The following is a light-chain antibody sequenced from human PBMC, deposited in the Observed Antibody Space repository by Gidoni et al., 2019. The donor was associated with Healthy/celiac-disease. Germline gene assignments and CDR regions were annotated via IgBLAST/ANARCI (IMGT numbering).Light chain of an antibody. CDR2: KAS. V-gene: IGKV1-5*03. CDR3: QQYNSYRGT. J-gene: IGKJ1*01. CDR1: QSISSW. Sequence: DIQMTQSPSTLSASVGDRVTITCRASQSISSWLAWYQQKPGKAPKLLIYKASSLERGVPSRFSGSGSGTEFTLNISSLQPDDFATYYCQQYNSYRGTFGQGTKVEIK.